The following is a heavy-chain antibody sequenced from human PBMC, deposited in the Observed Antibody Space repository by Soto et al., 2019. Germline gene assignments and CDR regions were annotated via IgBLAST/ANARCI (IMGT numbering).Heavy chain of an antibody. CDR3: ARDGVGATLGY. CDR2: IKQDGSEN. CDR1: GFTFSSYW. Sequence: EVQLVESGGGLVQPGGSLRLSCAASGFTFSSYWMSWVRQAPGKGLEWVANIKQDGSENYYVDSVKGRFTISRDNAKNSLYLQMNSLRAEDTAVYYCARDGVGATLGYWGQGTLVTVSS. D-gene: IGHD1-26*01. V-gene: IGHV3-7*01. J-gene: IGHJ4*02.